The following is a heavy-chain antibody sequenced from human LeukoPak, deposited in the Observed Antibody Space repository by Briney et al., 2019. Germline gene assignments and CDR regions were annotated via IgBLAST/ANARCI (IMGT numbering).Heavy chain of an antibody. J-gene: IGHJ3*02. V-gene: IGHV4-34*01. D-gene: IGHD6-19*01. CDR1: GGSFSGYY. CDR2: INHSGST. Sequence: KSSETLSLTCAVYGGSFSGYYWSWIRQPPVKGLEWIGEINHSGSTNYNPSLKSRFTISVETSKNQFSLKMRSVTATDTAVYYCARLPVAGPLSDGFDIWGQGTLVTVSS. CDR3: ARLPVAGPLSDGFDI.